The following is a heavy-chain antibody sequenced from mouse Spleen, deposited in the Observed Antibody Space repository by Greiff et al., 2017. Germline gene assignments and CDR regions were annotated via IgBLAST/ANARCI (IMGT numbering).Heavy chain of an antibody. CDR3: ASDGTSAWGYYYGSSPYAMDY. CDR1: GYTFTDYN. D-gene: IGHD1-1*01. J-gene: IGHJ4*01. V-gene: IGHV1-22*01. Sequence: EVQLQESGPELVKPGASVKMSCKASGYTFTDYNMHWVKQSHGKSLEWIGYINPNNGGTSYNQKFKGKATLTVNKSSSTAYMELRSLTSEDSAVYYCASDGTSAWGYYYGSSPYAMDYWGQGTSVTVSS. CDR2: INPNNGGT.